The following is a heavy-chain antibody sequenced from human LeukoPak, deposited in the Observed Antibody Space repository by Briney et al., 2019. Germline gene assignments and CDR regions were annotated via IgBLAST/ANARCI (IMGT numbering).Heavy chain of an antibody. Sequence: SGGSLRLSCAASGFTFSSYNMKWVRQAPGKGLEWVSSISTSSSYIYYADSVKGRFTISRDNAKNSLNLQMNSLRAEDTAVFYCAKSGLNRFDYWGQGTLVTVSS. D-gene: IGHD2-15*01. V-gene: IGHV3-21*04. CDR3: AKSGLNRFDY. CDR2: ISTSSSYI. CDR1: GFTFSSYN. J-gene: IGHJ4*02.